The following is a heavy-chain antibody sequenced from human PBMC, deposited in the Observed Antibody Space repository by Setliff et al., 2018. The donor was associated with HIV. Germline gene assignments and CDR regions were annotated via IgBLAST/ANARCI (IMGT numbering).Heavy chain of an antibody. V-gene: IGHV4-39*01. CDR2: VYQSGST. Sequence: SETLSLTCTVYGASISNSNSYWGWIRQPPGKRLEWLGSVYQSGSTSYNPSLSSRLTISVDTSKNQVSLRLSSVTAADTAVYYCARAVYYFDFWGQGTLVTVSS. CDR1: GASISNSNSY. CDR3: ARAVYYFDF. J-gene: IGHJ4*02. D-gene: IGHD1-20*01.